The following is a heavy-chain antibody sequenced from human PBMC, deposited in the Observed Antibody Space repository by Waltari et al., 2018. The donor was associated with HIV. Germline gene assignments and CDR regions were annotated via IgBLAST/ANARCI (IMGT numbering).Heavy chain of an antibody. Sequence: QVQLQESGPGLVKPSETLSLTCTVSGGSISSYYWSWIRQPPGKGLEWIGYIYYSGSTNYNPSLKSRVTISVDTSKNQFSLKLSAVTAADTAVYDCARAVAGTEVDYWGQGTLVTVSS. CDR2: IYYSGST. CDR3: ARAVAGTEVDY. J-gene: IGHJ4*02. CDR1: GGSISSYY. D-gene: IGHD6-19*01. V-gene: IGHV4-59*01.